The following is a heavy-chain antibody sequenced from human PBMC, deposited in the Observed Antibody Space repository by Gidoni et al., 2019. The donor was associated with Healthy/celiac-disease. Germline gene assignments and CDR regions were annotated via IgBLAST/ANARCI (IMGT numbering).Heavy chain of an antibody. J-gene: IGHJ6*02. V-gene: IGHV1-69*01. CDR2: IIPIFGTA. Sequence: QVQLVQSGAEVKKPGSSVKVSCKASGGTFSSYAISWVRQAPGQGLEWMGGIIPIFGTANYAQKFQGRVTITADESTSTAYMELSSLRSEDTAVYYCARGGYYGSGSYKYYYYYYGMDVWGQGTTVTVSS. CDR1: GGTFSSYA. D-gene: IGHD3-10*01. CDR3: ARGGYYGSGSYKYYYYYYGMDV.